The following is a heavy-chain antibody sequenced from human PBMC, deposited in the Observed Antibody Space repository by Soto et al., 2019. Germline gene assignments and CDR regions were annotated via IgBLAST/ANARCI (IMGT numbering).Heavy chain of an antibody. J-gene: IGHJ4*02. CDR1: GYILTSYY. Sequence: GVSVKVASKSSGYILTSYYIHGVRKAPGQGLEWMGWINPFDGSRMFAQSFQGRVTMTRDTSTSTVYMEVSSLRSEDTAVYYCSRVDPGETSPFDHWGQGTLVTVSS. CDR2: INPFDGSR. V-gene: IGHV1-46*03. CDR3: SRVDPGETSPFDH. D-gene: IGHD3-10*01.